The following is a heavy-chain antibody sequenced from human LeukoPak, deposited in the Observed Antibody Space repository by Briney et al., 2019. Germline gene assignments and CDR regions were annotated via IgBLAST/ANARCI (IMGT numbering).Heavy chain of an antibody. CDR2: ISDTGRSI. V-gene: IGHV3-23*01. CDR3: ARDGYCSSTSCYNWFDP. J-gene: IGHJ5*02. D-gene: IGHD2-2*03. Sequence: GGSLRLSCAASGFTFSSYVITWVRQAPGKGLEWVSAISDTGRSIYYADSVKGRFTISRDNSQNTVYLQMNSLRAEDTAVYYCARDGYCSSTSCYNWFDPWGQGTLVTVSS. CDR1: GFTFSSYV.